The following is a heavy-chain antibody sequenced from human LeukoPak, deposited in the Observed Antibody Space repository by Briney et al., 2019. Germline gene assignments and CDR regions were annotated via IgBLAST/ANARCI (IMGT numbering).Heavy chain of an antibody. CDR3: AKDYYDSSGYYQVGDAFDI. V-gene: IGHV3-30*18. CDR1: GFTFSGHA. CDR2: ISYDGSNS. Sequence: GGSLRLSCAASGFTFSGHAMVWVRQRPGKGLEWVSFISYDGSNSVHADSVMGRFTISRDNSKNTVDLQINSLRHEDTAVYYCAKDYYDSSGYYQVGDAFDIWGQGTMVTVSS. J-gene: IGHJ3*02. D-gene: IGHD3-22*01.